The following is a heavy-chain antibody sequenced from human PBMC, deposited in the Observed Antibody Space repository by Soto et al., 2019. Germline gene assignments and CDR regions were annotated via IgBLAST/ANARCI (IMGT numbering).Heavy chain of an antibody. V-gene: IGHV4-39*01. J-gene: IGHJ5*02. CDR2: IYYGGST. D-gene: IGHD3-3*01. CDR1: GGSISSSSYY. Sequence: QLQLQESGPGLVKPSETLSLTCTVSGGSISSSSYYWGWIRQPPGKGLEWIGSIYYGGSTYYNPSLKSRVTISVDTSKNQFALKLSSVTAADTAVYYCASGYYDFWSGYYTGGAWFDPWGQGTLVTVSS. CDR3: ASGYYDFWSGYYTGGAWFDP.